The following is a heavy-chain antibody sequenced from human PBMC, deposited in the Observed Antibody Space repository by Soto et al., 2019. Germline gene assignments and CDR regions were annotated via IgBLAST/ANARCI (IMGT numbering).Heavy chain of an antibody. CDR2: IWYDGSNK. CDR1: GFTFSSYG. D-gene: IGHD1-26*01. CDR3: ARDPGWGAFDI. V-gene: IGHV3-33*01. J-gene: IGHJ3*02. Sequence: GGSLRLSCAASGFTFSSYGMHWVRQAPGKGLEWVAVIWYDGSNKYYADSVKGRFTISRDNSKNTLYLQMNSLRAEDTAVYYCARDPGWGAFDIWGQGTMVTVSS.